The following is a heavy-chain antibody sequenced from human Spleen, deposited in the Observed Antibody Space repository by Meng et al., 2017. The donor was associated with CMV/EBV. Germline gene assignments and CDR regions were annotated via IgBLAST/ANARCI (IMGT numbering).Heavy chain of an antibody. CDR1: GYTFTSYG. J-gene: IGHJ6*02. V-gene: IGHV1-18*01. CDR3: ARDVMSGSYSYFYYGMDV. Sequence: ASVKVSCKASGYTFTSYGISWVRQAPGQGLEWMGWISAYNGYTNYAQILQGRVTMTTDTSTNTAYLELRSLRSDDTAVYYCARDVMSGSYSYFYYGMDVWGQGTTVTVSS. CDR2: ISAYNGYT. D-gene: IGHD1-26*01.